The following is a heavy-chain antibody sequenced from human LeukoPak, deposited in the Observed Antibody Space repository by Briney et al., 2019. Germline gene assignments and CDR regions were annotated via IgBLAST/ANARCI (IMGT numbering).Heavy chain of an antibody. J-gene: IGHJ3*01. CDR3: ARRRQVSYYSPYAFDL. CDR1: GGPMTHSY. V-gene: IGHV4-59*08. D-gene: IGHD2-15*01. CDR2: IYCTGST. Sequence: PSETLSLTCTVSGGPMTHSYWGWIRQPPGKGLEWLGHIYCTGSTNSNPSLKSRVTISLDTSKNQLSLRLTSVTATDTAVYYCARRRQVSYYSPYAFDLWGQGTMVTVSS.